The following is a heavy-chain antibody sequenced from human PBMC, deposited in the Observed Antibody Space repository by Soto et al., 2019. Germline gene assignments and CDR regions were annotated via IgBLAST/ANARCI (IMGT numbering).Heavy chain of an antibody. D-gene: IGHD3-10*02. J-gene: IGHJ4*02. V-gene: IGHV4-4*02. CDR3: VRNNVFYLDY. Sequence: QVQLQESGPGLVKPSGTLSLTCAVSGASISSDNWWSWVRQPPGKGLEWIGEIYHSGRTTYNPSLQSRAKISVDKSRNQLSLNLNSVTDADTAVYYCVRNNVFYLDYWGQGTLVTVSS. CDR1: GASISSDNW. CDR2: IYHSGRT.